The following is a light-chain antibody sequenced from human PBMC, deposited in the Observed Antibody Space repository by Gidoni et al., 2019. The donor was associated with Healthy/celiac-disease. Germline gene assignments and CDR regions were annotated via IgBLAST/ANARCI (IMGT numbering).Light chain of an antibody. V-gene: IGKV3-20*01. Sequence: EIVLTQSPGTLSLSPGERATLSCRARQSVSSSSLAWYQQKPGQAPRLLIYGASSRATGIPDRFSGSGSGTDFTLTISRLEPEDFAVYYCQQYGSSSWTFGQGTKVEIK. CDR1: QSVSSSS. J-gene: IGKJ1*01. CDR2: GAS. CDR3: QQYGSSSWT.